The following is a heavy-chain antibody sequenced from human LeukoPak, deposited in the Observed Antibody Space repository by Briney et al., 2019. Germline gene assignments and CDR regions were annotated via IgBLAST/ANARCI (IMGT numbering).Heavy chain of an antibody. V-gene: IGHV4-34*01. CDR1: GGSFSGYY. J-gene: IGHJ4*02. D-gene: IGHD3-22*01. CDR2: INHSGST. Sequence: SETLSLTCAVHGGSFSGYYWSWIRQPPGKGLEWIGEINHSGSTNYNPSLKSRVTISVDTSKNQFSLKLSSVTAADTAVYYCARGLYLYYYDSSGYYAPPDYWGQGTLVTVSS. CDR3: ARGLYLYYYDSSGYYAPPDY.